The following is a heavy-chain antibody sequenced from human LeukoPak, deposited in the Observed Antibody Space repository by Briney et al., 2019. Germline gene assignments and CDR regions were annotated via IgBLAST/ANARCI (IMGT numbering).Heavy chain of an antibody. CDR1: GGSFSGYY. J-gene: IGHJ4*02. CDR3: ARGRDYVWGSYRYLDH. CDR2: INHSGST. V-gene: IGHV4-34*01. Sequence: SETLSLTCAVYGGSFSGYYWSWIRQPPGKGLEWIGEINHSGSTNYNPSLKSRVTISVDTSKNQFSLKLSSVTAADTAVYYCARGRDYVWGSYRYLDHWGQGTLVTVSS. D-gene: IGHD3-16*02.